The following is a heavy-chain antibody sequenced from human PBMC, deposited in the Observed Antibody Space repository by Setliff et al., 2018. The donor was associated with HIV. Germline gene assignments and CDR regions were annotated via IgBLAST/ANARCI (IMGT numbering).Heavy chain of an antibody. CDR2: ISAYNGNT. V-gene: IGHV1-18*01. D-gene: IGHD2-2*01. CDR3: ATSSRSYYYSYMDV. CDR1: GYTFISYG. Sequence: ASVKVSCKASGYTFISYGISWVRQAPGQGLEWMGWISAYNGNTNYAQKLQGRVTITTDTSTSTAYMELRSLRSDDTDVYYCATSSRSYYYSYMDVWGKGTTVTVSS. J-gene: IGHJ6*03.